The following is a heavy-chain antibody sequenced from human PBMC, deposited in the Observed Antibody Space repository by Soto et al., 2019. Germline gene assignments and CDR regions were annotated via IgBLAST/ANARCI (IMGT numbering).Heavy chain of an antibody. CDR3: ARGDSPYVCFNEF. J-gene: IGHJ4*02. D-gene: IGHD3-22*01. Sequence: QEQLVQSGAEVKKPGSSVKVSCKDSGGLFSSYAISWVRQAPGQGLEWMGGIIPVFATPYYAQKFQGRVTITADESTNTAYMELSSLRSEDTAMYYCARGDSPYVCFNEFWGQGSLVTVSS. V-gene: IGHV1-69*01. CDR1: GGLFSSYA. CDR2: IIPVFATP.